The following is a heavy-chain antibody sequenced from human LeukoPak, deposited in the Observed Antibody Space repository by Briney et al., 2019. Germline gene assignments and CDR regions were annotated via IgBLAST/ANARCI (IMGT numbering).Heavy chain of an antibody. CDR2: ISYDGSNK. V-gene: IGHV3-30-3*01. CDR1: GFTFSSYA. CDR3: ARKLGGVFDY. J-gene: IGHJ4*02. Sequence: GRSLRLSCAASGFTFSSYAMHWVRQAPGKGLEWVAVISYDGSNKYYADSVKGRFTISRDNSKNTLYLQMNSLRAEDTAVYYCARKLGGVFDYWGQGTLVTVSS. D-gene: IGHD1-26*01.